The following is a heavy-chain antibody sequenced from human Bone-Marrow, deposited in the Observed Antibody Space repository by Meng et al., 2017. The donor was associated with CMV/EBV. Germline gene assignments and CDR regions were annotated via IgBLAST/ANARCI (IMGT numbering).Heavy chain of an antibody. J-gene: IGHJ6*02. Sequence: SETLSLTCAVSGGSISSSNWWSWVRQPPGKGLEWIGEIYHSGSTNYNPSLKSRVTISVDKSKNQFSLKLSSVTAADTAVYYCARDLQYQPHYGMDVWGQGTTVTVS. CDR2: IYHSGST. V-gene: IGHV4-4*02. CDR1: GGSISSSNW. D-gene: IGHD2-2*01. CDR3: ARDLQYQPHYGMDV.